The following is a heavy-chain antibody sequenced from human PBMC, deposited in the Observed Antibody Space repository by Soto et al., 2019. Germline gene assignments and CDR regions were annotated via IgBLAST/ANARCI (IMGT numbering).Heavy chain of an antibody. V-gene: IGHV5-51*01. CDR2: IYPGDSDT. Sequence: PGESLKISCKGSGYSFTSYWIGWVRQMPGKGLEWMGIIYPGDSDTRYSPSFQGQVTISADKSISTAYLQWSSLKASDTAMYYCARGYCSGGSCYSSVDPWGQGTLVTVSS. D-gene: IGHD2-15*01. J-gene: IGHJ5*02. CDR1: GYSFTSYW. CDR3: ARGYCSGGSCYSSVDP.